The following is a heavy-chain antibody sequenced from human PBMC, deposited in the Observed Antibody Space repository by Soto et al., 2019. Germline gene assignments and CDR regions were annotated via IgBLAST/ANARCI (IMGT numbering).Heavy chain of an antibody. J-gene: IGHJ4*02. CDR1: GGSFTNYA. Sequence: QVHLVQSGAEVRKPGSSVKVSCEASGGSFTNYAINWVRQAPGQGLEWMGGIVPIFGTTNYAQQFQGRVTITADESTSIAHLELSSLTSQDTAVYYCARDSGRDSSGYLDYWGQGTLVTVSS. D-gene: IGHD3-22*01. CDR2: IVPIFGTT. V-gene: IGHV1-69*12. CDR3: ARDSGRDSSGYLDY.